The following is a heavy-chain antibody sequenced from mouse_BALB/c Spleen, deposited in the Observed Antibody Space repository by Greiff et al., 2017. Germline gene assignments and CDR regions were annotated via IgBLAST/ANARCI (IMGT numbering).Heavy chain of an antibody. D-gene: IGHD2-1*01. CDR1: GYTFTSYW. CDR3: ARRKGSYGNYDWYFDV. Sequence: QVQLQQSGPELVRPGASVKMSCKASGYTFTSYWMHWVKQRPGQGLEWIGMIDPSNSETRLNQKFKDKATLNVDKSSNTAYMQLSSLTSEDSAVYCCARRKGSYGNYDWYFDVWGAGTTVTVSS. J-gene: IGHJ1*01. V-gene: IGHV1S127*01. CDR2: IDPSNSET.